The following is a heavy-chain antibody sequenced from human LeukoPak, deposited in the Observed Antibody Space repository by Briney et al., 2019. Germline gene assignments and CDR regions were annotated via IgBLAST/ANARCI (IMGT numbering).Heavy chain of an antibody. CDR2: IYSGGST. CDR1: GFTVSSNY. Sequence: GGSLRLSCAASGFTVSSNYMSWVRQAPGKGLEWVSVIYSGGSTYYADSVKDRFTISRDNSKNTLYLQMNSLRAEDTAVYYCARESTDGYNWGYYYMDVWGKGTTVTVSS. J-gene: IGHJ6*03. V-gene: IGHV3-53*01. D-gene: IGHD5-24*01. CDR3: ARESTDGYNWGYYYMDV.